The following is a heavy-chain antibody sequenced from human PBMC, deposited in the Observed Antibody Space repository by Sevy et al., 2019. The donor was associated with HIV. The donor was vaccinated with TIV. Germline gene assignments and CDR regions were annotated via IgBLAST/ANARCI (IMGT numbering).Heavy chain of an antibody. CDR1: GFTFRSFS. CDR3: ARDAARVIVPTAGFDS. Sequence: GGSLRLSCVASGFTFRSFSMHWVRQAPGKGLEWVAAIWYDGRTERYADSVQGRFTISRDNSKKTLYLQMNSLRDEETAIYYCARDAARVIVPTAGFDSWGQGTLVTVS. CDR2: IWYDGRTE. V-gene: IGHV3-33*01. J-gene: IGHJ5*01. D-gene: IGHD1-1*01.